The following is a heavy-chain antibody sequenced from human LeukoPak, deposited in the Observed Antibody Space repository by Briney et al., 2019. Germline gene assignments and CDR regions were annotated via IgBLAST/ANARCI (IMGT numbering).Heavy chain of an antibody. D-gene: IGHD5-24*01. CDR1: GGSFSGYY. J-gene: IGHJ4*02. V-gene: IGHV4-34*01. CDR3: ARDDGYNVGLDY. Sequence: SETLSLTCAVYGGSFSGYYWSWIRQPPGKGLEWIGEINHSGSTNYNPSLKGRVTISVDTSKNQFSLKLSSVTAADTAVYYCARDDGYNVGLDYWGQGTLVTVSS. CDR2: INHSGST.